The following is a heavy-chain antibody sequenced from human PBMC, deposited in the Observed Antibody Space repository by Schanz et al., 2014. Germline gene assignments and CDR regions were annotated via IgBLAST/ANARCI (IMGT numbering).Heavy chain of an antibody. CDR2: LDRSGGKT. CDR1: GFSFVDAW. J-gene: IGHJ6*02. CDR3: ARDKDVISTHFYSPFYFYVMDV. Sequence: EVQVVESGGGLVQPGGSLRLSCAASGFSFVDAWMSWVRQAPGKGLEWVSSLDRSGGKTYYADSVTGRFTISRDNSKKTLYLQMSSLTAEDTAVYYCARDKDVISTHFYSPFYFYVMDVWGQGTTVTVSS. V-gene: IGHV3-23*04. D-gene: IGHD3-3*02.